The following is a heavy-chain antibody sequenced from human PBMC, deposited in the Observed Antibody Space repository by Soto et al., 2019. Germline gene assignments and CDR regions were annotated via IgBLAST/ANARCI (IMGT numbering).Heavy chain of an antibody. J-gene: IGHJ4*02. CDR1: GFTFNSYG. V-gene: IGHV3-30*18. CDR3: VKDLAHLADH. Sequence: QVQLLESGGGVVLPGGSLRLSCAASGFTFNSYGMYWVRQAPGKGLDWVSHILYDGTKKYYADSVKGRFTISRDNSKNALDLQMDRMRIEDTAVYFCVKDLAHLADHWGQGTLVIVSS. CDR2: ILYDGTKK.